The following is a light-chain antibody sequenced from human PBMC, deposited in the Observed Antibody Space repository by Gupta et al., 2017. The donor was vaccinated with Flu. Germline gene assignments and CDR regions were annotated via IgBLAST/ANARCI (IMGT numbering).Light chain of an antibody. Sequence: VSGSPGPSITIPCTGTSSDIGGYNSVSWYQQHPGKAPKLMIYEVSNRPSGVSTRVSGSKSGNTAWLTISGLQAEDEADYFCNSYRSGSTHVFGTGTKVTVL. CDR2: EVS. V-gene: IGLV2-14*01. J-gene: IGLJ1*01. CDR3: NSYRSGSTHV. CDR1: SSDIGGYNS.